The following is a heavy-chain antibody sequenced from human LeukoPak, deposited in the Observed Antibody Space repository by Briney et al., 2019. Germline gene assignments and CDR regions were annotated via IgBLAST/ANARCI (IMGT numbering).Heavy chain of an antibody. CDR3: AKDRAGVVGEDWFDP. J-gene: IGHJ5*02. CDR1: GFTFDGYA. Sequence: GRSLRLSCAASGFTFDGYAMHGVRQAPGKGLEWVSGISWNSSSKGYADYVKGRFTISRDNAKNSLYLKMNSLRAEDTALYYCAKDRAGVVGEDWFDPWGQGTLVTVSS. CDR2: ISWNSSSK. D-gene: IGHD2-15*01. V-gene: IGHV3-9*01.